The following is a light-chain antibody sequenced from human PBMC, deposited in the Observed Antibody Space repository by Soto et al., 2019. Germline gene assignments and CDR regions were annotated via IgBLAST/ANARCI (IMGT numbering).Light chain of an antibody. J-gene: IGKJ1*01. CDR3: QEFYRYPWT. CDR1: QSVDNC. Sequence: DIQMTQSPSTLSASVGDRVTITCRASQSVDNCLAWYQQKQGKAPHLLIYKASSLETGVPSRFSGSGSVTDFTLNISSLQPADFATYYCQEFYRYPWTFGQRTKVEIK. CDR2: KAS. V-gene: IGKV1-5*03.